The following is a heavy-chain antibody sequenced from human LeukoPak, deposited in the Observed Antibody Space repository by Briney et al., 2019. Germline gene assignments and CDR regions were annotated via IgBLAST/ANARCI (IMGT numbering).Heavy chain of an antibody. V-gene: IGHV3-11*03. Sequence: GGSLRLSCEVYGFTFSAYNMNWVRQAPGKGLEWVSYISSSSSYTNYADSVKGRFTISRDNAKNSLYLQMNSLRAEDTAVYYCARYCSSTTCYDYWGQGTLVTVSS. CDR3: ARYCSSTTCYDY. J-gene: IGHJ4*02. CDR1: GFTFSAYN. D-gene: IGHD2-2*01. CDR2: ISSSSSYT.